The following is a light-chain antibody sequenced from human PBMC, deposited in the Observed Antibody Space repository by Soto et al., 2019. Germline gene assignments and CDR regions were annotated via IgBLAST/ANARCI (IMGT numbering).Light chain of an antibody. CDR1: SSDVGGYNY. CDR2: DVS. V-gene: IGLV2-14*01. Sequence: QSALTQPASVSGSPGQSITISCTRTSSDVGGYNYVAWYQQHPGKAPKLMIYDVSNLPSGVSNRFSGSKSGNTASLTISGLQAEDEADYYCSSYTSSSTLGVFGGGTKLTVL. CDR3: SSYTSSSTLGV. J-gene: IGLJ2*01.